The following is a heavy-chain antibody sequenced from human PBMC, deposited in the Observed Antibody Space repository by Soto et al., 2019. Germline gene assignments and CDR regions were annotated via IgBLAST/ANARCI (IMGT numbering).Heavy chain of an antibody. D-gene: IGHD4-17*01. J-gene: IGHJ5*02. CDR2: IKEDGSDK. V-gene: IGHV3-7*03. CDR3: GRVSGYGDDVDP. Sequence: EVYLVESGGGLVQPGGSLRLSCEASGFMFSNYWMNWVRQAPGKGLQWVANIKEDGSDKSYVDSVKGRFTISRDNAKKSLYLQMNSLRVEDTAVYYCGRVSGYGDDVDPWGQGTLVIVSS. CDR1: GFMFSNYW.